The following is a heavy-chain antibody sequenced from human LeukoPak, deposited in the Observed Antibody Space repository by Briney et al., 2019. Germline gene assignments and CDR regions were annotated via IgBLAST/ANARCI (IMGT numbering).Heavy chain of an antibody. CDR2: ISYDGSNK. CDR3: ANQIVPAASSRYSGSYYVRRHFDY. Sequence: PGGSLRLSCAASGFTFSSYAMHWVRQAPGKGLEWVAVISYDGSNKYYADSVKGRFTISRDNSKNTLYLQMNSLRAEDTAVYYCANQIVPAASSRYSGSYYVRRHFDYWGQGTLVTVSS. CDR1: GFTFSSYA. V-gene: IGHV3-30-3*01. J-gene: IGHJ4*02. D-gene: IGHD1-26*01.